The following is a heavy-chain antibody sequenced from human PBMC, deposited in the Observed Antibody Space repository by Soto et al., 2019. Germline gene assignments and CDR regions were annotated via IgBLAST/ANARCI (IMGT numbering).Heavy chain of an antibody. CDR1: GFAFSGYW. J-gene: IGHJ5*02. CDR2: IEEDGSEK. CDR3: ARGRGWLDP. Sequence: GGSLRLSCAGAGFAFSGYWMSWVRQAPWKGLEWVANIEEDGSEKYYVDSVKGRFTISRDNAKNSLFLQMNSLGAEDTAVYYCARGRGWLDPWGQGTLVTVSS. V-gene: IGHV3-7*01.